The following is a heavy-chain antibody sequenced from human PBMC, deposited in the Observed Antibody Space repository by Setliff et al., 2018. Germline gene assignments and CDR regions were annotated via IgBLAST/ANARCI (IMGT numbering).Heavy chain of an antibody. V-gene: IGHV4-39*07. CDR1: GGSVSSTSHY. J-gene: IGHJ1*01. D-gene: IGHD3-10*01. CDR3: ARVDFTMIQGVLGL. Sequence: TLSLTCNVSGGSVSSTSHYWGWIRQPPGKGMEWIGSVYYSGYTYYNPSLQSRVTISVDMSKNQFSMKLTSVTAADTAVYYCARVDFTMIQGVLGLWGQGTLVTV. CDR2: VYYSGYT.